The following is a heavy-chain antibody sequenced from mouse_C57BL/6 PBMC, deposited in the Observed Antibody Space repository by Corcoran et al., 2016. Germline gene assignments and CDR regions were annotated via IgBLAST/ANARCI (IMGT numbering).Heavy chain of an antibody. CDR1: GYTFTDYY. CDR3: ARSGQDYFDY. CDR2: INPYNGGT. V-gene: IGHV1-19*01. D-gene: IGHD3-3*01. J-gene: IGHJ2*01. Sequence: EVQLQQSGPVLVKPGASVKMSCKASGYTFTDYYMNWVKQSHGKSLEWIGVINPYNGGTSYNQKFKGKATLTVDKSSSTAYMELNSLTSEDSAVYYCARSGQDYFDYWGQGTTLTVSS.